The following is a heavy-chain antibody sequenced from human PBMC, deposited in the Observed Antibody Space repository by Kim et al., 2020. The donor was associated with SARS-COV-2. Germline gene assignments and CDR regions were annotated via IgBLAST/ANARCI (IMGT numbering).Heavy chain of an antibody. V-gene: IGHV4-4*07. D-gene: IGHD3-10*01. Sequence: GSSNYNPPLKSRVTMSLDTSKNQFSLRLSPVTAADTAVYYCARDRDGSDIWGQGTLVTVSS. CDR2: GSS. CDR3: ARDRDGSDI. J-gene: IGHJ4*02.